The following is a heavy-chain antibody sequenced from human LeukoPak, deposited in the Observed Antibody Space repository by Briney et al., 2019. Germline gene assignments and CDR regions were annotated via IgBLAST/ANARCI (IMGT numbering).Heavy chain of an antibody. CDR3: AKDEGIVLMVYALSIDY. Sequence: PGGPLRLSCAASGFTFSSYGMHWVRQAPGKGLEWVAFIRYDGSNKYYADSVKGRFTISRDNSKNTLYLQMNSLRAEDTAVYYCAKDEGIVLMVYALSIDYWGQGTLVTVSS. CDR1: GFTFSSYG. V-gene: IGHV3-30*02. CDR2: IRYDGSNK. D-gene: IGHD2-8*01. J-gene: IGHJ4*02.